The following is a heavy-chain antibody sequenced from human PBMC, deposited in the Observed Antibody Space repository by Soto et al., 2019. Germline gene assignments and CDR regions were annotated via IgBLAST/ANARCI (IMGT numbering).Heavy chain of an antibody. J-gene: IGHJ6*02. CDR3: ARDWVAYCGGDCYSIGDYYYGMDV. CDR1: GGTFSSYA. Sequence: QVQLVQSGAEVKKPGSSVKVSCKASGGTFSSYAISWVRQAPGQGLEWMGGIIPIFGTANYAQKFQGRVTSTADESTSTAYMELSSLRSEDTAVYYCARDWVAYCGGDCYSIGDYYYGMDVWGQGTTVTVSS. V-gene: IGHV1-69*01. CDR2: IIPIFGTA. D-gene: IGHD2-21*02.